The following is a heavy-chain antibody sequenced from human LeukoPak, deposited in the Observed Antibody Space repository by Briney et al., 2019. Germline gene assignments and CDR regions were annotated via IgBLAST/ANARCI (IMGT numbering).Heavy chain of an antibody. D-gene: IGHD3-10*01. V-gene: IGHV1-2*02. CDR2: INPNSGGT. CDR3: ARSYGSGTYYLQQGLYYFDY. CDR1: GYTFTGYY. Sequence: ASVKVSCKASGYTFTGYYMHWVRQAPGQGLEWMGWINPNSGGTNYAQKFQGRVTMTRDTSISTAYMELSRLRSDDTAVYYCARSYGSGTYYLQQGLYYFDYWGQGTLVTVSS. J-gene: IGHJ4*02.